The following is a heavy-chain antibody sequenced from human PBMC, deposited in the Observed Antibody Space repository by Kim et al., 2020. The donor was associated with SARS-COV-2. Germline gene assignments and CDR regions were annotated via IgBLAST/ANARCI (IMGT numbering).Heavy chain of an antibody. CDR1: GFTFSSYG. Sequence: GGSLRLSCAASGFTFSSYGMHWVRQAPGKGLEGVAVISYDGSNKYYADSVKGRFTISRDNSKNTLYLQMNSLRAEDTAVYYCAKGLRVGIAVADYWGQGTLVTVSS. J-gene: IGHJ4*02. CDR2: ISYDGSNK. D-gene: IGHD6-19*01. CDR3: AKGLRVGIAVADY. V-gene: IGHV3-30*18.